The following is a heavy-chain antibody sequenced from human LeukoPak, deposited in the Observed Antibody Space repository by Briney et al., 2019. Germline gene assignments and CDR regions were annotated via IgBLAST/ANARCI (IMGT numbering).Heavy chain of an antibody. D-gene: IGHD6-13*01. CDR1: GFTFTSYD. Sequence: ASVKVSCKASGFTFTSYDINWVRQASGQGLEWMGWLSVYNGHTSYAQKFQGVFTMTTDTSTDTAYMELRSLRSDDTAVYYCARLLVTEYKSGWYGHNFDHWGQGTQVTVSS. J-gene: IGHJ4*02. V-gene: IGHV1-18*01. CDR2: LSVYNGHT. CDR3: ARLLVTEYKSGWYGHNFDH.